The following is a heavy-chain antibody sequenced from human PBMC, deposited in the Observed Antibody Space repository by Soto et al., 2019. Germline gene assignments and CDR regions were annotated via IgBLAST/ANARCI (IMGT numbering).Heavy chain of an antibody. CDR1: GFTFSRFD. Sequence: QVQLVESGGGVVQPGRSLTLSCAASGFTFSRFDMHWVRQAPGKGLEWVAAISEAGNTKYYEDSVKGRFTISRDKSRNTLFLQMNSLRAEDTAVYYCAKARTTYTDTYSHRTFDYWGQGILVTVSS. V-gene: IGHV3-30*18. CDR2: ISEAGNTK. D-gene: IGHD2-15*01. CDR3: AKARTTYTDTYSHRTFDY. J-gene: IGHJ4*02.